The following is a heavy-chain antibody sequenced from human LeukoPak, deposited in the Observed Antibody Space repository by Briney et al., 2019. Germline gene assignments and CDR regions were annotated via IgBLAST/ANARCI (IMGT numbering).Heavy chain of an antibody. J-gene: IGHJ2*01. CDR2: ISGSGGGT. Sequence: GGSLRLSCAASGFTFSSYAMSWVRQAPGKGLEWVSAISGSGGGTYYADSVKGRFTISRDNSKNTLYLQMNSLRAEDTAVYYCAKDHGRGWRRYWYFDLWGRGTLVTVSS. CDR3: AKDHGRGWRRYWYFDL. CDR1: GFTFSSYA. V-gene: IGHV3-23*01. D-gene: IGHD6-19*01.